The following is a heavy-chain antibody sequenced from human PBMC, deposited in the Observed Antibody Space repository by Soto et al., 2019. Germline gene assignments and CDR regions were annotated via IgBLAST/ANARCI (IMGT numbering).Heavy chain of an antibody. J-gene: IGHJ4*02. CDR3: ARGRGYYDFCSCYYTGLYFDY. CDR1: GYTFTSYD. Sequence: QVQLVQSGAEVKKPGASVKVSCKASGYTFTSYDINWVRQATGQGLEWMGWMNPNSGNTGYAQKFQGRVTMTRNTSISTAYMELSSLRSEDTAVYYCARGRGYYDFCSCYYTGLYFDYWGQGTLVTVSS. CDR2: MNPNSGNT. V-gene: IGHV1-8*01. D-gene: IGHD3-3*01.